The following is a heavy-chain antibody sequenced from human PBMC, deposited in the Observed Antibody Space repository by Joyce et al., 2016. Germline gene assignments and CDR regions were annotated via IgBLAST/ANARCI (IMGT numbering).Heavy chain of an antibody. CDR3: AKPNYDTSGYYYGWGY. Sequence: EVQLLESGGGLVQPGGSLRLSCTASGLTFSNYAMSWVRQAPGKGVEWVSGSSGTGDITYAAYSVKGRFTISSDNSKNTLYLQMNSLRAEDTAVYYCAKPNYDTSGYYYGWGYWGQGTLVTVSS. V-gene: IGHV3-23*01. CDR1: GLTFSNYA. D-gene: IGHD3-22*01. J-gene: IGHJ4*02. CDR2: SSGTGDIT.